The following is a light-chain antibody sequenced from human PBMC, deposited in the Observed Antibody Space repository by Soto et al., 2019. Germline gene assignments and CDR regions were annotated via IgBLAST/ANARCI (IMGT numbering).Light chain of an antibody. CDR1: SCYVCGHNH. CDR2: EVN. Sequence: SVLTQPRSVSGSPGQSVTIACPATSCYVCGHNHVSWYQQHPGKAPKVMIYEVNKRPSGVPDRFSGSKSGNTASLTVSGLQAEDEADYYCSSYAGSSNVFGTGTKVNVL. J-gene: IGLJ1*01. CDR3: SSYAGSSNV. V-gene: IGLV2-8*01.